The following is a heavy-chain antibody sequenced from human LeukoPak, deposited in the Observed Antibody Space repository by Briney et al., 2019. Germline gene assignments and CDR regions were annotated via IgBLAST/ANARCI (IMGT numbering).Heavy chain of an antibody. D-gene: IGHD6-25*01. J-gene: IGHJ6*03. Sequence: SETLSLTCTVSGGSFTTSSYYWGWMRQPPGKGLEWIGNIYYSGSICDNPSLKGRVTISVDTSKNQFSLKLSSVTAEDTAVYYCARLPAAGKSRYYYMDVWGKGTTVTVSS. CDR2: IYYSGSI. CDR1: GGSFTTSSYY. CDR3: ARLPAAGKSRYYYMDV. V-gene: IGHV4-39*01.